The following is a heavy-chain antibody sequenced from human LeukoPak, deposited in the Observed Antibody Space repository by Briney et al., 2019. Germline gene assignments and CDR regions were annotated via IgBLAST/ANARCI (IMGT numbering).Heavy chain of an antibody. D-gene: IGHD2-2*02. J-gene: IGHJ6*02. Sequence: ASVKVSCKASGYTFTSYDINWVRQAPGQGLEWMGWMTPNSVNTGYAQKFQSRVTMTRNTSISTAYMELSSLRSEDTAVYYCARSVGRVVVVSAAIDYYYYYGMDVWGQGTTVTVSS. CDR3: ARSVGRVVVVSAAIDYYYYYGMDV. CDR1: GYTFTSYD. V-gene: IGHV1-8*01. CDR2: MTPNSVNT.